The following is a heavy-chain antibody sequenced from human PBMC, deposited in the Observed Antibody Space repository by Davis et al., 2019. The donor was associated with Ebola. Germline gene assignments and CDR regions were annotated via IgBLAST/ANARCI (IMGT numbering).Heavy chain of an antibody. J-gene: IGHJ3*02. CDR2: IFTGDSDT. D-gene: IGHD2-8*02. CDR1: GNTFNSHW. CDR3: ASLRRTITGMDDAFDI. Sequence: GGSLRLSCKDSGNTFNSHWIGWVRQLPGKGLEWMGVIFTGDSDTRYSPSFRGQVTISADNSIKTAFLQWSSLKASDTAMYYCASLRRTITGMDDAFDIWGQGTLVTVSS. V-gene: IGHV5-51*01.